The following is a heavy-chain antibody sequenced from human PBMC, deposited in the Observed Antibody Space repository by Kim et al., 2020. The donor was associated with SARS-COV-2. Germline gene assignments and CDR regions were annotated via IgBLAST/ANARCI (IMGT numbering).Heavy chain of an antibody. Sequence: GGSLRLSCAVSGFTVSDYWMNWVRQAPGKGLEWVAIIKQDGSEKYYVDSVKGRFTISRDNAKNSVYLQLNSLRGEDSAVYYCVRGSGFVRDYWGQGIVVAVSS. J-gene: IGHJ4*02. CDR1: GFTVSDYW. V-gene: IGHV3-7*01. D-gene: IGHD3-3*01. CDR2: IKQDGSEK. CDR3: VRGSGFVRDY.